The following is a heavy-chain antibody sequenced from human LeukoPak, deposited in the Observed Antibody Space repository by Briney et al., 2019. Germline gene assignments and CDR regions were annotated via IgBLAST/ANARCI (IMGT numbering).Heavy chain of an antibody. V-gene: IGHV3-23*01. CDR3: AKSPVVVPAADGYFDY. J-gene: IGHJ4*02. CDR1: GFTFSSYA. CDR2: ISGSGGST. D-gene: IGHD2-2*01. Sequence: PGGSLRLSCAASGFTFSSYAMSWVRQAPGKGLEWVSAISGSGGSTYYADSVKGRFTISRDNSKNTLYLQMNSLRAEDTAVYYCAKSPVVVPAADGYFDYWGQGTLVTVSS.